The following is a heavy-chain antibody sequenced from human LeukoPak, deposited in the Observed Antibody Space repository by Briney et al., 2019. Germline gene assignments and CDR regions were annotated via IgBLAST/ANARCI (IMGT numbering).Heavy chain of an antibody. CDR3: ARDSFSGSSLDY. V-gene: IGHV3-20*04. D-gene: IGHD3-10*01. CDR2: INWDGGST. Sequence: GGSLRLSCAASGFTFDEYGMSWVRHAPGKGLEWVSSINWDGGSTAYADSVQGRFTISRDNAKSSLHLQIKSLRAEDTALYYCARDSFSGSSLDYWGQGTLVTVSS. J-gene: IGHJ4*02. CDR1: GFTFDEYG.